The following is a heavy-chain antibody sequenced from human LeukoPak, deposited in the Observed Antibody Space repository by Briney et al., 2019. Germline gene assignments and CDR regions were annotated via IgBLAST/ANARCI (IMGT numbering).Heavy chain of an antibody. V-gene: IGHV4-61*02. Sequence: PSETLSLTCTVSGGSISSGSYYWSWIRQPAGKGLEWIGRIYTSGSTNYNPSLKSRVIISVDTSKNQFSLKLSSVTAADTAVYYCARGYSSSWHGDWFDPWGQGTLVTVSS. J-gene: IGHJ5*02. CDR1: GGSISSGSYY. CDR2: IYTSGST. D-gene: IGHD6-13*01. CDR3: ARGYSSSWHGDWFDP.